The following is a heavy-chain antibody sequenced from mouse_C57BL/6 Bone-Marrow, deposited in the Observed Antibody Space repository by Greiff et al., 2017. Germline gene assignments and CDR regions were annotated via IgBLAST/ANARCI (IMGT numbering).Heavy chain of an antibody. J-gene: IGHJ3*01. CDR1: GFTFSSYG. CDR2: LSSGGSYT. Sequence: EVQRVESGGDLVKPGGSLKLSCAASGFTFSSYGMSWVRQTPDKRLEWVATLSSGGSYTYYPDSVKGRFTISRDNAKNTLYLQMSSLKSEDTAMYYCARQGVYYGYDGVAYWGQGTLVTVSA. CDR3: ARQGVYYGYDGVAY. D-gene: IGHD2-2*01. V-gene: IGHV5-6*01.